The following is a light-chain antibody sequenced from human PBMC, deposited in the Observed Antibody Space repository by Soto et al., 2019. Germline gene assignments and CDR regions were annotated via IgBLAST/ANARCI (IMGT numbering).Light chain of an antibody. CDR1: QNVGYY. J-gene: IGKJ4*01. Sequence: EIVLTQSPATLSLSPGERATLSCRASQNVGYYLAWYQQRPGQVPRLLIYDASNRAPGIPARFGGSGSGTDFTLTISRIEPEDFAVYFCQQRSGWSLTFGGGTKVDIK. V-gene: IGKV3-11*01. CDR3: QQRSGWSLT. CDR2: DAS.